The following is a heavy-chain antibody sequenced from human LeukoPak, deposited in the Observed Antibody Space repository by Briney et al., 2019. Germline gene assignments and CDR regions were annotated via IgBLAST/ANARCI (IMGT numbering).Heavy chain of an antibody. D-gene: IGHD1-26*01. CDR1: GYTFTSYA. CDR2: INAGNGNT. J-gene: IGHJ3*02. V-gene: IGHV1-3*01. CDR3: ARGGEVGATRGAFDI. Sequence: ASVKVSCKASGYTFTSYAMHWVRQAPGQRLEWMGWINAGNGNTKYSQKFQGRVTITRDTSASTAYMELSSLRSEDTAVYYCARGGEVGATRGAFDIWGQGTMVTVSS.